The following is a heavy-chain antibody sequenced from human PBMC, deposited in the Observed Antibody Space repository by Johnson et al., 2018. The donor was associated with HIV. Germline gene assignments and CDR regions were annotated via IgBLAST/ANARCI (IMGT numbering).Heavy chain of an antibody. CDR3: AKESGWKCTGDCHRNGGDTFHF. D-gene: IGHD2-8*02. Sequence: EVQLVESGGGLVQPGGSLRLSCGASGFTFSSYWMSWVRQAPGKGLEWVANIKQDGSDKYYADSVKGRFTISRDNSRNTLYLQMNSLTAEDTAVYHCAKESGWKCTGDCHRNGGDTFHFWGQGTMVRVSS. CDR1: GFTFSSYW. J-gene: IGHJ3*01. CDR2: IKQDGSDK. V-gene: IGHV3-7*04.